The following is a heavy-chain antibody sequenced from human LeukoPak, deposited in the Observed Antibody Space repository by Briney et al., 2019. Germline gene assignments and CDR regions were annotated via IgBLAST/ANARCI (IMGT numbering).Heavy chain of an antibody. CDR2: INPNSGGT. CDR1: GYTFTGSH. J-gene: IGHJ4*02. CDR3: ARRQGYFDY. Sequence: VASVKVSCKTSGYTFTGSHIHWVRQAPGQGLEWMGWINPNSGGTNYAQKFQGRVTMTRDTSISTAYMELSRLRSDDTAVYYCARRQGYFDYWGQGTLVTVSS. V-gene: IGHV1-2*02.